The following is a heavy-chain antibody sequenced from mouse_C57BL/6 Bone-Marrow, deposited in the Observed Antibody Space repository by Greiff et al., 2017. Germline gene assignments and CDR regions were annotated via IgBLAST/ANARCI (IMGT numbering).Heavy chain of an antibody. J-gene: IGHJ1*03. CDR3: ARPSDYGSSPAPWFDV. CDR1: GYAFSSSW. V-gene: IGHV1-82*01. Sequence: LQESGPELVKPGASVKISCKASGYAFSSSWMNWVKQRPGKGLEWIGRIYRGDGDINYTGKFKGKATLSADNSSSPAYMQLSSLTSEHSAVYFSARPSDYGSSPAPWFDVWGTGTTVTVSS. D-gene: IGHD1-1*01. CDR2: IYRGDGDI.